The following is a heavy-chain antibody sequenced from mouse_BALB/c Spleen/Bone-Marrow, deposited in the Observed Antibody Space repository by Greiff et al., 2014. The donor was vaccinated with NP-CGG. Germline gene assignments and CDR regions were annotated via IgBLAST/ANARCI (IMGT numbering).Heavy chain of an antibody. CDR2: IYPGDGST. Sequence: QVQLQQSGPELVKPGASVKMSCKASGYTFTSYFIHWVKQRPGQGLEWIGWIYPGDGSTKYNEKFKVKTTLTADKSSSTAYMFLSSLTSEDSAIYFCAYYRYDEYFDVWGAETTVTVSS. CDR1: GYTFTSYF. D-gene: IGHD2-14*01. CDR3: AYYRYDEYFDV. J-gene: IGHJ1*01. V-gene: IGHV1S56*01.